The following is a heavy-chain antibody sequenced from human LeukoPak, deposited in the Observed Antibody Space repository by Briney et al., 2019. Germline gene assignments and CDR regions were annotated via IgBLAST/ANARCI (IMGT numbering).Heavy chain of an antibody. J-gene: IGHJ5*02. CDR2: ISYDGSNK. V-gene: IGHV3-30*03. Sequence: PGGSLRLSCAASGFTFSSYGMHWVRQAPGKGLEWVAVISYDGSNKYYADSVKGRFTISRDNSKNTLYLQMNSLRAEDTAVYYCATRIVGATGWFDPWGQGTLVTVSS. CDR1: GFTFSSYG. CDR3: ATRIVGATGWFDP. D-gene: IGHD1-26*01.